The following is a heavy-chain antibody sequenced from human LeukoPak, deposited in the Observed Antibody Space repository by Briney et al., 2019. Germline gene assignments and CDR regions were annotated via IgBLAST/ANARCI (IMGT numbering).Heavy chain of an antibody. Sequence: GGSLRLSCAASRFTFSSYWMSWVRQAPGKGLEWVANIKQDGSEKYYVDSVKGRFTISRDNAKNSLYLQMNSLRAEDTAVYYCARPYGDYYYYYYMDVWGKGTTVTVSS. CDR2: IKQDGSEK. D-gene: IGHD4-17*01. V-gene: IGHV3-7*01. CDR1: RFTFSSYW. J-gene: IGHJ6*03. CDR3: ARPYGDYYYYYYMDV.